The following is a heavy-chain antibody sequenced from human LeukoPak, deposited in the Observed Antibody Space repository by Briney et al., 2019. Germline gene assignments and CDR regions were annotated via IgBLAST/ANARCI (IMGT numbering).Heavy chain of an antibody. CDR3: ARVYSSSWYLDHYFDY. CDR2: IYTSGST. V-gene: IGHV4-4*07. J-gene: IGHJ4*02. CDR1: GGSISSYY. D-gene: IGHD6-13*01. Sequence: SETLSLTRTVSGGSISSYYWSWIRQPAGKGLEWIGRIYTSGSTNYNPSLKSRVTMSVDTSKNQFSLKLSSVTAADTAVYYCARVYSSSWYLDHYFDYWGQGTLVTVSS.